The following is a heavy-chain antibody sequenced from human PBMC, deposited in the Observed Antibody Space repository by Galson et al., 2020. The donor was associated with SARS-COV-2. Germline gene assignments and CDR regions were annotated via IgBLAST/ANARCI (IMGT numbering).Heavy chain of an antibody. CDR1: GYTFTSYG. Sequence: ASVKVSCKASGYTFTSYGISWVRQAPGQGLEWMGWISAYNGNTNYAQKLQGRVTMTTDTSTSTAYMELRSLRSDDTAVYYCARQIAYFDWLYLDYWGQGTLVTVSS. J-gene: IGHJ4*02. D-gene: IGHD3-9*01. V-gene: IGHV1-18*01. CDR3: ARQIAYFDWLYLDY. CDR2: ISAYNGNT.